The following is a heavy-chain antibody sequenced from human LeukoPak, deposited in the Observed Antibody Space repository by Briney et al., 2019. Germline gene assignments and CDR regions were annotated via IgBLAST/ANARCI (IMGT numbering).Heavy chain of an antibody. V-gene: IGHV1-69*04. CDR3: ARGTAAAGLGDY. D-gene: IGHD6-13*01. Sequence: GASVKVSCKASGGTFSSYAISWVRQAPGQGLEWMGRIIPILGIANYAQKFQGRVTITADKSTSTAYMELSSLRSEDTAVYYCARGTAAAGLGDYWGQGTLVTVSS. J-gene: IGHJ4*02. CDR2: IIPILGIA. CDR1: GGTFSSYA.